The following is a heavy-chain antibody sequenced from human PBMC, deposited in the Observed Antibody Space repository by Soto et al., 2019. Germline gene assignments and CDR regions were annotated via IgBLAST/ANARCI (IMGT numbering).Heavy chain of an antibody. D-gene: IGHD3-10*01. CDR1: GYTFTSYD. V-gene: IGHV1-8*01. Sequence: QVQLVQSGAEVKKPGASVKVSCKASGYTFTSYDINWVRQATGQGLEWMGWMNPNSGNTGYAQKFQGRVTMTRNTSISTAYMELSSLRSEDTAVYYCARVRMSPGENWFDPWGQGTLVTVSS. J-gene: IGHJ5*02. CDR2: MNPNSGNT. CDR3: ARVRMSPGENWFDP.